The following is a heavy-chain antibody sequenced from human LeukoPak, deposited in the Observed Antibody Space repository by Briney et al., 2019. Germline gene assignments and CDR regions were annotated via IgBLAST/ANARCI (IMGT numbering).Heavy chain of an antibody. V-gene: IGHV3-53*01. Sequence: GGSLRLSCADSGFTVSSNYLSCVRQAPGKGLEWVSVIYSGGSTYYADSVKGRFTISRDNSKNTLYLQMNSLRAEDTAVYYCARDRKVVTAPDYYYYYRDVWGKGTTVTVSS. CDR1: GFTVSSNY. D-gene: IGHD2-21*02. CDR2: IYSGGST. J-gene: IGHJ6*03. CDR3: ARDRKVVTAPDYYYYYRDV.